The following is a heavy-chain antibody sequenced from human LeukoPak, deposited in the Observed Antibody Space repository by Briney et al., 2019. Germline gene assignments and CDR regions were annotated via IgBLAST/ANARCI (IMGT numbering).Heavy chain of an antibody. D-gene: IGHD5-12*01. V-gene: IGHV3-30*04. Sequence: PGRSLRLSCAASGFTFSSYAMHWVRQAPGKGLEGVAVISYDGSNKYYADSVKGRFTISRDNSKNTMYLQMNSLRAEDTAVYYCARDVRYSGYDSGHDAFDIWGQGTMVTVSS. CDR1: GFTFSSYA. J-gene: IGHJ3*02. CDR2: ISYDGSNK. CDR3: ARDVRYSGYDSGHDAFDI.